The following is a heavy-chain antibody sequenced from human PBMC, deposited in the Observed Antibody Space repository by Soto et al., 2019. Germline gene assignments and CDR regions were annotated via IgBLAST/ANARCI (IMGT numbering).Heavy chain of an antibody. V-gene: IGHV4-4*07. Sequence: PSETLSLTCTVSGGSISSYYWSWIRQPAGKGLEWIGLIYSTGSTNYNPSLKSRVTMSVDASKNQFSLKLSSVTAADTAVYYCARDRTGRGDWFDPWGQGTLVTVSS. CDR1: GGSISSYY. J-gene: IGHJ5*02. CDR2: IYSTGST. CDR3: ARDRTGRGDWFDP. D-gene: IGHD3-10*01.